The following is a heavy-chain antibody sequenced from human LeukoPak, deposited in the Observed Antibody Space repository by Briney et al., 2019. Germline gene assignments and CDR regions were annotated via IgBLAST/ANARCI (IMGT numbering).Heavy chain of an antibody. J-gene: IGHJ2*01. CDR2: IYYSGST. D-gene: IGHD3-22*01. CDR3: ARTPAFYDSSGYLRTYWYFDL. CDR1: GGSISSYY. Sequence: SETLSLTCTVSGGSISSYYWSRIRQPPGKGLEWIGYIYYSGSTNYNPSLKSRVTISVDTSKNQFSLKLSSVTAADTAVYYCARTPAFYDSSGYLRTYWYFDLWGRGTLVTVSS. V-gene: IGHV4-59*08.